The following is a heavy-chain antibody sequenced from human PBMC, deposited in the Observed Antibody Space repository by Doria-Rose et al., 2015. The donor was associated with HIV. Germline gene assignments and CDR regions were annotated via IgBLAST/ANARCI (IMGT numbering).Heavy chain of an antibody. V-gene: IGHV3-11*01. J-gene: IGHJ4*02. D-gene: IGHD1-26*01. CDR2: ISSGSYI. Sequence: VQLVESGGGLVKPGGSLRLPCAASGFTFSDYYMSWIRQPPGKGLEWVSYISSGSYIYYADSVKGRFTISRDRAKSSLYLEMNSLRAEDTAVYYCACGVGATGDYWGQGTLVTVSS. CDR1: GFTFSDYY. CDR3: ACGVGATGDY.